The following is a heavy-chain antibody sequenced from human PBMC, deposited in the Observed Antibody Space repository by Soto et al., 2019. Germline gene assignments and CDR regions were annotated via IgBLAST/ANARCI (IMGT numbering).Heavy chain of an antibody. CDR1: GFSLITSGMS. Sequence: SGPTLVNPTQTLTLTCTFSGFSLITSGMSVSWIRQPPGKALEWLALIDWDDDKFYSTSLKTRLTISKDTSKNQVVLTMTNMDPVDTATYYCARIRYVGATSFFDHWGQGTLVTVSS. CDR2: IDWDDDK. J-gene: IGHJ4*02. D-gene: IGHD1-26*01. V-gene: IGHV2-70*01. CDR3: ARIRYVGATSFFDH.